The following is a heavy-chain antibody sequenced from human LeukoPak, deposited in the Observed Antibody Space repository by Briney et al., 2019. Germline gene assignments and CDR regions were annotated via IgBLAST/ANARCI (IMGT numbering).Heavy chain of an antibody. D-gene: IGHD2-15*01. CDR2: ISAYNGNT. CDR1: GYTLTSYG. V-gene: IGHV1-18*01. Sequence: ASVKVSCKASGYTLTSYGISWVRQAPGQGLEWMGWISAYNGNTNYAQKLQGRVTMTTDTSTSTAYMELRSLRSDDTAVYYCTTEGYRSGGSCYVVYWGQGTLVSVSS. CDR3: TTEGYRSGGSCYVVY. J-gene: IGHJ4*02.